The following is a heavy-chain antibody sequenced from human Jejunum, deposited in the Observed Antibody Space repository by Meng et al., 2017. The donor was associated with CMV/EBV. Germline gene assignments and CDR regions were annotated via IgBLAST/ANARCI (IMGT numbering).Heavy chain of an antibody. Sequence: HLQESGPGRCKPSATLSLTCTVSGGSVNNYYWSWIRQSAGKGLEWIGRFYSSDTYNYHPSLDSRVTMSLDTSKNQFSLNLRSVTAADTATYYCARGPRASTREGFDYWGLGTLVTVSS. D-gene: IGHD1-26*01. CDR3: ARGPRASTREGFDY. J-gene: IGHJ4*02. CDR2: FYSSDTY. V-gene: IGHV4-4*07. CDR1: GGSVNNYY.